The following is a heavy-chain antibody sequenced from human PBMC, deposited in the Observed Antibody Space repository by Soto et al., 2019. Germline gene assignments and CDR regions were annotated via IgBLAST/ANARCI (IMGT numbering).Heavy chain of an antibody. J-gene: IGHJ6*02. Sequence: QVQLQESGPGLVKPSGTLSLTCAVSGGSISSSNWWSWVRQPPGKGLEWIGEIYHSGSTNYNPSLKRRVTLSVDQSKNQYSLTLSSVTAADTAVYYCARVAGSYYYGMDVWGPGTTVTVSS. D-gene: IGHD1-26*01. V-gene: IGHV4-4*02. CDR1: GGSISSSNW. CDR3: ARVAGSYYYGMDV. CDR2: IYHSGST.